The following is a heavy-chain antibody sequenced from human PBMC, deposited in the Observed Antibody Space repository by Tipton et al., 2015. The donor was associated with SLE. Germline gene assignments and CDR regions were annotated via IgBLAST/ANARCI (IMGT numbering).Heavy chain of an antibody. CDR3: ARDGWELFHAFDI. Sequence: TLSLTCTVSGGSISSYYWGWIRQPAGKGLEWIGRIYTSGSTNYNPSLKSRVTMSVDTSKNQFSLKLSSVTAADTAVYYCARDGWELFHAFDIWGQGTMVTVSS. D-gene: IGHD1-26*01. V-gene: IGHV4-4*07. CDR1: GGSISSYY. J-gene: IGHJ3*02. CDR2: IYTSGST.